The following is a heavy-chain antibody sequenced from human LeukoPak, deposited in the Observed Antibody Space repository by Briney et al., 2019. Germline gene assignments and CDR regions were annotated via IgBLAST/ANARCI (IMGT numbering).Heavy chain of an antibody. CDR1: GFTFDDYA. Sequence: GXSLRLSCAASGFTFDDYAMHWVRHGPGKSLEWVSLINENGDIAYYGDSVRGRFTVSRDSAKNSLYLQMSSLTTEDTALYYCAKARWEPNFDYWGQGTLVTVSS. J-gene: IGHJ4*02. CDR3: AKARWEPNFDY. V-gene: IGHV3-43*02. CDR2: INENGDIA. D-gene: IGHD1-26*01.